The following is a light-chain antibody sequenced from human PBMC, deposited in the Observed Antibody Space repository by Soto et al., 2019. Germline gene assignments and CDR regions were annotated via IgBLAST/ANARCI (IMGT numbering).Light chain of an antibody. V-gene: IGLV1-40*01. CDR3: QSYDSSLSGYV. CDR1: SSNTGAGCD. CDR2: GNS. J-gene: IGLJ1*01. Sequence: QSVLTQPPSVSGASEQRVTTSCTGSSSNTGAGCDVHWYQQLPGTAPKLLIDGNSNRPSGVPDRFSGSKSGTSASLAITGLQAEDEADYYCQSYDSSLSGYVFGTGTKLPS.